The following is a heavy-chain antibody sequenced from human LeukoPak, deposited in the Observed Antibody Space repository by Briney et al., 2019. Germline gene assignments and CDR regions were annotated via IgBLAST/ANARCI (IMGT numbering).Heavy chain of an antibody. J-gene: IGHJ2*01. D-gene: IGHD4-17*01. CDR2: INPNSGGT. V-gene: IGHV1-2*02. CDR3: ARGGDYRLGYFDL. Sequence: ASVKVSCKASGYTFTGYYVHWVRQAPGQGREKMGWINPNSGGTNYAQKFQGRVTMTRDTSISTAYMELSRLRPDDTAVYYCARGGDYRLGYFDLWGRGTLVTVSS. CDR1: GYTFTGYY.